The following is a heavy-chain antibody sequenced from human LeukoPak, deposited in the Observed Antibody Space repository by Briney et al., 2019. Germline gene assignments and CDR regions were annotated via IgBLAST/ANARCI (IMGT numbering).Heavy chain of an antibody. CDR2: INAGNGNT. Sequence: ASVKVSCKASGYTFTSYAMHWVRQAPGQRLEWMGWINAGNGNTKYSQKFQGRVTMTRDTSTSTVYMDLSRLTSEDTAVYYCVRAPRDSSTMLDYWGQGTLVTVSS. CDR3: VRAPRDSSTMLDY. J-gene: IGHJ4*02. D-gene: IGHD6-13*01. CDR1: GYTFTSYA. V-gene: IGHV1-3*01.